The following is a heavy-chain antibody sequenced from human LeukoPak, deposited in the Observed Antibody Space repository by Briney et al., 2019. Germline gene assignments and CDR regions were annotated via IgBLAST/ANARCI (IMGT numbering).Heavy chain of an antibody. CDR1: GGSISSSSYY. Sequence: SETLSLTCTVSGGSISSSSYYWGWIRQPPGKGLEWIGSIYYSGSTYYNPSLKSRVTISVDTSKNQFSLKLTSVTAADTAVYYCARHKGLNHLVPMDYWGQGTLVTISS. CDR2: IYYSGST. J-gene: IGHJ4*02. CDR3: ARHKGLNHLVPMDY. V-gene: IGHV4-39*01. D-gene: IGHD6-13*01.